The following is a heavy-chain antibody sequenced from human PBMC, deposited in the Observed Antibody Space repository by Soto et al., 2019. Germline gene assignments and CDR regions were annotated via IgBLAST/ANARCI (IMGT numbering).Heavy chain of an antibody. CDR2: INPNSGGT. CDR1: GYTFTGYY. Sequence: GASVKVSCKASGYTFTGYYMHWVRQAPGQGLEWMGWINPNSGGTNYAQKFQGWVTMTRDTSISTAYMELSRLRSDDTAVYYCIEAAASTYLQHWGQGTLVTVSS. D-gene: IGHD6-13*01. J-gene: IGHJ1*01. V-gene: IGHV1-2*04. CDR3: IEAAASTYLQH.